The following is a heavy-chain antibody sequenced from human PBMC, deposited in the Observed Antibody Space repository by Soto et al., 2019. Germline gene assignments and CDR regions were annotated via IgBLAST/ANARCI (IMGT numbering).Heavy chain of an antibody. CDR3: ARAPDYDILTGYPNYYYYYYMDV. Sequence: GGSLRLSCAASGFTFSSYSMNWVRQAPGKGLEWVSSISSSSSYIYYADSVKGRFTISRDNAKNSLYLQMNSLRAEDTAVYYCARAPDYDILTGYPNYYYYYYMDVWGKGTTVTVSS. CDR2: ISSSSSYI. D-gene: IGHD3-9*01. J-gene: IGHJ6*03. V-gene: IGHV3-21*01. CDR1: GFTFSSYS.